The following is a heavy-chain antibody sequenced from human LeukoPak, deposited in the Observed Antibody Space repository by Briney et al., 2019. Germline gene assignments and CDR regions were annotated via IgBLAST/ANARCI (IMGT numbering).Heavy chain of an antibody. Sequence: GGSLRLSCAASGFIVSSNYMSWVRQAPGKGLEWVSVIYSGGSTYYADSVRGRFTISRDNSKNTLYLEINSLRLDDTAVYYCARAMVRGVPFDYWGQGTLVTVSS. CDR3: ARAMVRGVPFDY. J-gene: IGHJ4*02. CDR2: IYSGGST. CDR1: GFIVSSNY. D-gene: IGHD3-10*01. V-gene: IGHV3-66*02.